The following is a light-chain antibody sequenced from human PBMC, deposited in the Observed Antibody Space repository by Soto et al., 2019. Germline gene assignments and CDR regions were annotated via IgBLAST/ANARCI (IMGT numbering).Light chain of an antibody. CDR1: QSISSW. Sequence: DIQMTQSPSTLSASVGDRVTITCRASQSISSWLAWYQQKPGKAPKLLIYKASSLESGVPSRFSGSGSGTEFTLTISGLQPHDFATYYCQQYNSYSRTFGQGTKLEIK. CDR2: KAS. CDR3: QQYNSYSRT. V-gene: IGKV1-5*03. J-gene: IGKJ2*02.